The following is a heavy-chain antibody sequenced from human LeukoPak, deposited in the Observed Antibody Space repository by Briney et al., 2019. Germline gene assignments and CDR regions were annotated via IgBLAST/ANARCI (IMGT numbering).Heavy chain of an antibody. CDR3: AKDGAWLRFDD. D-gene: IGHD5-12*01. J-gene: IGHJ4*02. V-gene: IGHV3-53*01. CDR1: GFTVSGNY. Sequence: GGSLRLSCAVSGFTVSGNYMSWVRQAPGKELEWVSGISPGGGPTYYADSVKGRFTISRDDSKNTLYLQMNNLRAEDTAVYYCAKDGAWLRFDDWGQGILVTVSS. CDR2: ISPGGGPT.